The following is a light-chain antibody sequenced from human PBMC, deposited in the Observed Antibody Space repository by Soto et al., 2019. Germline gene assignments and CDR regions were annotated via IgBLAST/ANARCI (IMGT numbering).Light chain of an antibody. CDR2: EGG. CDR1: TSDVGGYNY. J-gene: IGLJ2*01. V-gene: IGLV2-23*01. CDR3: CSFALRSTLI. Sequence: QAVLTQPASVSGSPGQSITISCTGTTSDVGGYNYVTWYQQYPGQAPKLMIYEGGKRPSGVSNRFSGSKSGNTASLTISGLQAEDEADYYCCSFALRSTLIFGGGTNLTVL.